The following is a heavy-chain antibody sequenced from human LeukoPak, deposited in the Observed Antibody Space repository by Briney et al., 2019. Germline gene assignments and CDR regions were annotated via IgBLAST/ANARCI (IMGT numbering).Heavy chain of an antibody. Sequence: SETLSLTCTVPGGSISSYYWSWIRQPPGKGLEWIGYIYYSGSTNYNPSLKSRVTISVDTSKNQFSLKLSSVTAADTAVYYCAREVERRYAFDIWGQGTMVTVSS. V-gene: IGHV4-59*01. J-gene: IGHJ3*02. CDR2: IYYSGST. CDR3: AREVERRYAFDI. D-gene: IGHD1-1*01. CDR1: GGSISSYY.